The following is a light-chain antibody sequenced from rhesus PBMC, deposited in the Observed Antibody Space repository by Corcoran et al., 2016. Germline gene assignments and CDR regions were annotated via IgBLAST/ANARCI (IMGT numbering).Light chain of an antibody. CDR3: QPYFDSPRT. V-gene: IGKV1S8*01. CDR2: DAF. Sequence: DIQMTQYPSALSASVGDRVTISCRASQNIYTKLAWYQQKPGKAPKLLIYDAFTLQTGIPSRFSGGGSLTDFTLTISSLQPEDSAPFYCQPYFDSPRTFGQGTKVEIK. CDR1: QNIYTK. J-gene: IGKJ1*01.